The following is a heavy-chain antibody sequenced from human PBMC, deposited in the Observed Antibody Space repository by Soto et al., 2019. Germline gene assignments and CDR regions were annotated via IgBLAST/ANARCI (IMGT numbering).Heavy chain of an antibody. D-gene: IGHD2-15*01. CDR2: IIPIFGTA. V-gene: IGHV1-69*06. CDR1: GGTFSSYA. CDR3: ARDRGLKGPGGMDV. J-gene: IGHJ6*02. Sequence: QVQLVQSGAEVKKPGSSVKVSCKASGGTFSSYAISWVRQAPGQGLEWMGGIIPIFGTANYAQKLQGRVTISADNSTRTAYMELSSLGSEDTAVYYCARDRGLKGPGGMDVWGQGTTVTVSS.